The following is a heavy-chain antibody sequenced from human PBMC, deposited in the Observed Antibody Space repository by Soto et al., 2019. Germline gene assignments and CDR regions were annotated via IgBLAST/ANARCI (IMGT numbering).Heavy chain of an antibody. D-gene: IGHD2-21*02. Sequence: PSETLSLTCAVYGGSFSGYYWSWIRQPPGKGLEWIGEINHSGSTNYNPSLKSRVTISVDTSKNQFSLKLSSVTAADTAVNYCARSHKLLWWGRYYYYYGMDVWGQATTVTVSS. V-gene: IGHV4-34*01. CDR2: INHSGST. J-gene: IGHJ6*02. CDR1: GGSFSGYY. CDR3: ARSHKLLWWGRYYYYYGMDV.